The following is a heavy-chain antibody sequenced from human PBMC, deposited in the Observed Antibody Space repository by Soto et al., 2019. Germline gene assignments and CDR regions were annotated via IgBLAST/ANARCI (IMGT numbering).Heavy chain of an antibody. CDR1: GFTFSSYA. V-gene: IGHV3-30-3*01. Sequence: GGSLRLSCAASGFTFSSYAMHWVRQAPGKGLEWVAVISYDGSNKYYADSVKGRFTISRDNSKNTLYLQMNGLRAEDTAVYYCARGVAIEAFDIWGQGTMVTVSS. CDR3: ARGVAIEAFDI. CDR2: ISYDGSNK. D-gene: IGHD2-21*01. J-gene: IGHJ3*02.